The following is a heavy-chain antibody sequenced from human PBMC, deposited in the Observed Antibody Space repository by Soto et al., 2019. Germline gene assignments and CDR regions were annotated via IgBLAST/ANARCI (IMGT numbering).Heavy chain of an antibody. D-gene: IGHD2-2*01. CDR1: GGSISSGGYY. CDR3: AREGVVPAAPTHGMDV. J-gene: IGHJ6*02. CDR2: IYYSGST. Sequence: RSLTCTVSGGSISSGGYYWSWIRQHPGKGLEWIGYIYYSGSTYYNPSLKSRVTISVDTSKNQFSLKLSSVTAADTAVYYCAREGVVPAAPTHGMDVWGHVTTFTVSS. V-gene: IGHV4-31*03.